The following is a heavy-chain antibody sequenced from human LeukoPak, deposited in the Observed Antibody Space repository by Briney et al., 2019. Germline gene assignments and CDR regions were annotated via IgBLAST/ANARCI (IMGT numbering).Heavy chain of an antibody. D-gene: IGHD6-13*01. J-gene: IGHJ1*01. Sequence: ASVKVSCKASGYNFIGYYMYWVRQAPGQGLEWMGWINPNSGGANYAQNFQGRVTMTTDTSISTAYMELSRLRSDDTALYYCARIGISARGTNFHHWGQGTLVTVSS. CDR3: ARIGISARGTNFHH. CDR2: INPNSGGA. CDR1: GYNFIGYY. V-gene: IGHV1-2*02.